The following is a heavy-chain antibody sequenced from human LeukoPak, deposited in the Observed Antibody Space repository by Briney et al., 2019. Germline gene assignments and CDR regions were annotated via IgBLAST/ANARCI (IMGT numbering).Heavy chain of an antibody. CDR3: AKDGYNYSDY. CDR1: GFTFSNYG. V-gene: IGHV3-30*02. Sequence: GGSLRLSCAASGFTFSNYGMHWVRQAPGKGLEWVAFIRYDGSNKDYADSVKGRFTISRDNSKNTLYLQMNSLRAEDTAVYYCAKDGYNYSDYWGQGTLVTVSS. D-gene: IGHD5-24*01. J-gene: IGHJ4*02. CDR2: IRYDGSNK.